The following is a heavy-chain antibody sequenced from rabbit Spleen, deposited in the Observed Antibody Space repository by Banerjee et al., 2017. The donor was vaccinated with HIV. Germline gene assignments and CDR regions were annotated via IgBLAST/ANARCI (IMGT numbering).Heavy chain of an antibody. CDR2: IDTNDGDT. Sequence: QEQLEESWGDLVKPEGSLTLTGTVSGFSFSSNWICWVRQAPGKGLEWIACIDTNDGDTDYANWPKGRFTISKTSSTTVTLQMTSLTAADTATYFCARNYVNAFDPWGQGTLVTVS. V-gene: IGHV1S45*01. CDR3: ARNYVNAFDP. CDR1: GFSFSSNW. D-gene: IGHD1-1*01. J-gene: IGHJ2*01.